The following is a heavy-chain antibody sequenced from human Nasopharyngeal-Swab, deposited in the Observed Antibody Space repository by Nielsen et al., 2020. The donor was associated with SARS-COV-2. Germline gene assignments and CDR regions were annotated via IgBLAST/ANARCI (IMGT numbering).Heavy chain of an antibody. D-gene: IGHD2-15*01. Sequence: WVRQAPGQGLEWMGIINPGVGSARYSQNFQGRVTMTRDTSTSTVYMELSSLRSEDTAVYYCARGGDPREVVAATDCFDPWGQGTLVTVSS. V-gene: IGHV1-46*01. CDR3: ARGGDPREVVAATDCFDP. CDR2: INPGVGSA. J-gene: IGHJ5*02.